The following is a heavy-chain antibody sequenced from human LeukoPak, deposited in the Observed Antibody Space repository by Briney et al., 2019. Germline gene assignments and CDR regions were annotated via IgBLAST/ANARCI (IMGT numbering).Heavy chain of an antibody. J-gene: IGHJ6*02. D-gene: IGHD4/OR15-4a*01. CDR1: GFSLSTSEVG. CDR3: ARHYGAVYYYYGMDV. V-gene: IGHV2-5*02. Sequence: ESGPTLVKPTQTLTLTCTFPGFSLSTSEVGVGWIRQPPGKALEWLALIYWDDDKRYSPSLKSRLTITKDTSKNQVVLTMTNMDPVDTATYYCARHYGAVYYYYGMDVWGQGTTVTVSS. CDR2: IYWDDDK.